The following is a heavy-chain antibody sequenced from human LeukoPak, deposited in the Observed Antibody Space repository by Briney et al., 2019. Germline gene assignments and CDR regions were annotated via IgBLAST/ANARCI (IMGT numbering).Heavy chain of an antibody. CDR3: ARMITIFGVVSSYNWFDP. J-gene: IGHJ5*02. V-gene: IGHV4-34*01. CDR1: GGSFSGYY. CDR2: INHSGST. Sequence: SETLSPTCAVYGGSFSGYYWSWIRQPPGKGLEWIGEINHSGSTNYNPSLKSRVTISVDTSKNQFSLKLSSVTAADAAVYYCARMITIFGVVSSYNWFDPWGQGTLVTVSS. D-gene: IGHD3-3*01.